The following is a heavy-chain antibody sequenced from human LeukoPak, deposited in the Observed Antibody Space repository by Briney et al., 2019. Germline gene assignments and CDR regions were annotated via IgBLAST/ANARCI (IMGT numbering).Heavy chain of an antibody. D-gene: IGHD4-17*01. V-gene: IGHV3-49*04. J-gene: IGHJ5*02. CDR3: TRPNYGDYSLWFDP. Sequence: GGSLRLSCTASGFTFGDYAMSWVRQAPGKGLEWVGFIRSKAYGGTTEYAASVKGRFTISRDDSKSIAYLQMNSLKTEDTAVYYCTRPNYGDYSLWFDPWGQGTLVTVSS. CDR1: GFTFGDYA. CDR2: IRSKAYGGTT.